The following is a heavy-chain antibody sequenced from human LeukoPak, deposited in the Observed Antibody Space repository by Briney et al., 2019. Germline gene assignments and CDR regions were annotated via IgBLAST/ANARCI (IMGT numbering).Heavy chain of an antibody. J-gene: IGHJ6*02. CDR3: AKDLDAPWGYGMDV. D-gene: IGHD3-16*01. V-gene: IGHV3-30*18. CDR1: GFTFSSYG. Sequence: GRSLRLSCAASGFTFSSYGMRWVRQAPGKGLEWVAVISYDGSNKYYADSVKGRFTISRDNSKNTLYLQMNSLRAEDTAVYYCAKDLDAPWGYGMDVWGQGTTVTVSS. CDR2: ISYDGSNK.